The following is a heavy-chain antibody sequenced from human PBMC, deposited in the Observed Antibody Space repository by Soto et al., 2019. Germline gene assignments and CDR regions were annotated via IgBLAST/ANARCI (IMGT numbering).Heavy chain of an antibody. CDR2: IYYSGST. J-gene: IGHJ6*03. Sequence: SETLSLTCTVSGGSISSYYWSWIRQPPGKGLEWIGYIYYSGSTNYNPSLKSRVTISVDTSKNQFSLKLSSVTAADTAVYYCARQRADCSGGSCYSFYYYYYMDVWGKGTTVTVSS. CDR3: ARQRADCSGGSCYSFYYYYYMDV. V-gene: IGHV4-59*08. CDR1: GGSISSYY. D-gene: IGHD2-15*01.